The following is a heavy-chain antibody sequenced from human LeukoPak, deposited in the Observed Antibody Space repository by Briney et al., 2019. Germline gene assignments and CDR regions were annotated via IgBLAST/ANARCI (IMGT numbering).Heavy chain of an antibody. Sequence: SETLSLTCTVSGDSISSSDYYWSWIRQPPGRGLEWIGNIYHSGTTYYSPSLAGRLTISKDTSRNEFSLRLSSVTAADTAVYYCARDSFPGWFYPWGQGTLVTVSS. J-gene: IGHJ5*02. CDR2: IYHSGTT. CDR1: GDSISSSDYY. V-gene: IGHV4-30-4*01. CDR3: ARDSFPGWFYP.